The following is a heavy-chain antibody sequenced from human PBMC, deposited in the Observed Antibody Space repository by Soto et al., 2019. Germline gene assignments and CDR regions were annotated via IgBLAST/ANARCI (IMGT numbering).Heavy chain of an antibody. J-gene: IGHJ6*02. CDR2: IYYSGST. CDR1: GGSISSYY. V-gene: IGHV4-59*01. Sequence: SETLSLTCTVSGGSISSYYWSWIRQPPGKGLEWIGYIYYSGSTNYNPSLKSRVTISVDTSKNQFSLKLSSVTAADTAVYYCARGSIVLVPAAIGYYYYGMDVWGQGTTVT. D-gene: IGHD2-2*01. CDR3: ARGSIVLVPAAIGYYYYGMDV.